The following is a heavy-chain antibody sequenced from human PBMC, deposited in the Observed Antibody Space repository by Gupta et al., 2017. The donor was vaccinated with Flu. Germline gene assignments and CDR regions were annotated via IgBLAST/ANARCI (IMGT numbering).Heavy chain of an antibody. V-gene: IGHV3-30*18. CDR2: ISNDGGKT. D-gene: IGHD1-1*01. CDR1: GFVFGSYG. CDR3: AKTGTTGDFYMCV. Sequence: QAKLEEAGGGVVQPGKSLTRSCAHFGFVFGSYGMNWVRQAPGKGLELVAMISNDGGKTTYADSLKGRFTVSREDSCDTLYLQMDSLTDDDTAVYYCAKTGTTGDFYMCVWGTGTTVIVSS. J-gene: IGHJ6*03.